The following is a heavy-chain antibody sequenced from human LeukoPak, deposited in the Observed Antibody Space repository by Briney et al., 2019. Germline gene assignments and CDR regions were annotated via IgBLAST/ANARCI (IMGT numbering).Heavy chain of an antibody. CDR2: IIPIFGTA. J-gene: IGHJ4*02. CDR1: GGTFSSYA. CDR3: ARGRGDYSSSWYEPFDY. Sequence: ASVKVSCKASGGTFSSYAISWVRQAPGQGLEWMGGIIPIFGTANYAQKFQGRVTITADESTSTAYMELSNLRSEDTAVYYCARGRGDYSSSWYEPFDYWGQGTLVTVSS. V-gene: IGHV1-69*13. D-gene: IGHD6-13*01.